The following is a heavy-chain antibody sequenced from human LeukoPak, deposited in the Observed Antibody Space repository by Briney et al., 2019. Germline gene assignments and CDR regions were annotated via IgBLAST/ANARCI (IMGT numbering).Heavy chain of an antibody. Sequence: ASVKASCKASGYTFTGYYMHWVRQAPGQGLEWMGWINPNSGGTNYAQKFQGWVTMTRDTSISTAYMELSRLRSDDTAVYYCARDVGAGIAAAFDYWGQGTLVTVSS. D-gene: IGHD6-13*01. CDR2: INPNSGGT. V-gene: IGHV1-2*04. J-gene: IGHJ4*02. CDR1: GYTFTGYY. CDR3: ARDVGAGIAAAFDY.